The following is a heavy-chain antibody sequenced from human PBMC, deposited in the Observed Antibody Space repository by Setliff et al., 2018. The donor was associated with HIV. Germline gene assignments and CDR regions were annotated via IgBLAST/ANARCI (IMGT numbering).Heavy chain of an antibody. CDR3: ARRNSGWYDAADY. J-gene: IGHJ4*02. CDR1: GSSISNGYY. CDR2: IYHSGST. Sequence: SETLSLTCAVSGSSISNGYYWGWIRQPPGKGLEWIGSIYHSGSTYYNPSLKSRVTISVDTSKNQFSLKLSSVTAADTAVYHCARRNSGWYDAADYWGQGTLVTVSS. V-gene: IGHV4-38-2*01. D-gene: IGHD6-19*01.